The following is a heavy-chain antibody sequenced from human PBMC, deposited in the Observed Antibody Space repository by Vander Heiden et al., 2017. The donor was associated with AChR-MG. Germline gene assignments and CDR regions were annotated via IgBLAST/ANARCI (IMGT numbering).Heavy chain of an antibody. Sequence: QVQLVQSGAEAKKPGAPVKVSCKASGYPFTGYGCRWVRQAPGQGLEWMGWISAYNGNTDYAQKLQGKLTMTTGTSTSAAYMELRSLRSDDTAVYYCAIKFSDYWGQGTLVTVSS. V-gene: IGHV1-18*01. CDR3: AIKFSDY. CDR1: GYPFTGYG. J-gene: IGHJ4*02. CDR2: ISAYNGNT.